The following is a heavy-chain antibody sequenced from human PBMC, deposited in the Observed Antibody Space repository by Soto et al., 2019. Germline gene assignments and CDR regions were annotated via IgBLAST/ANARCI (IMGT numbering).Heavy chain of an antibody. D-gene: IGHD6-19*01. CDR2: ISSSGTSS. J-gene: IGHJ4*02. CDR1: GFTFSAVY. Sequence: QVQLEESGGGLVKPGGSLRLSCAASGFTFSAVYMSWIRQAPNKGLEYISYISSSGTSSNYAGSVKGRFTISRDNAEYSLYLQMNSLRAEATAVYYCARERGAVTGQYFDYWGQGDLVTVSS. CDR3: ARERGAVTGQYFDY. V-gene: IGHV3-11*05.